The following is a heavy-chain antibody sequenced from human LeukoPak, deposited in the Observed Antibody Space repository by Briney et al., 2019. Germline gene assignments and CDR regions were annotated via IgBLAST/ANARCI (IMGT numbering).Heavy chain of an antibody. CDR3: ARELPRELTPAY. J-gene: IGHJ4*02. CDR2: INNDGRST. D-gene: IGHD1-26*01. V-gene: IGHV3-74*01. Sequence: PGGSLRLSCAASGFTFIAYGMQWVRQAPGKGLAWVSRINNDGRSTTYADSVKGRFTLSRDNANNTLYLQVNSLRAEDTGVYYCARELPRELTPAYWGQGTLVTVSS. CDR1: GFTFIAYG.